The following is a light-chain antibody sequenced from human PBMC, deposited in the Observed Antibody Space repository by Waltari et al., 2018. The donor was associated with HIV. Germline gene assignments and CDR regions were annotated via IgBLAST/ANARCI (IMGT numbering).Light chain of an antibody. CDR3: NSRDSSGNHLV. Sequence: SSELTQDPAVSVALGQTVRITCQGDSLRSYYESWYQQKPGQAPVIVIYGKNNRPPGIPDRFSGSSSGNTASLTITGAQAEDEADYYCNSRDSSGNHLVFGGGTKLTVL. CDR1: SLRSYY. J-gene: IGLJ2*01. CDR2: GKN. V-gene: IGLV3-19*01.